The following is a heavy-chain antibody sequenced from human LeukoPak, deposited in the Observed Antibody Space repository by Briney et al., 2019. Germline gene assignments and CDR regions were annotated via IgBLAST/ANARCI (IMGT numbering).Heavy chain of an antibody. V-gene: IGHV3-11*04. D-gene: IGHD3-22*01. Sequence: GGSLRPSCAASGFTFSDYDMSWIRQAPGKGLEWVSYISSSGSTIYYADSVKGRFTISRDNAKNSLYLQMNSLRAEDTAVYYCASYYYDSTGQVFDYWGQGTLVTVSS. CDR2: ISSSGSTI. CDR1: GFTFSDYD. J-gene: IGHJ4*02. CDR3: ASYYYDSTGQVFDY.